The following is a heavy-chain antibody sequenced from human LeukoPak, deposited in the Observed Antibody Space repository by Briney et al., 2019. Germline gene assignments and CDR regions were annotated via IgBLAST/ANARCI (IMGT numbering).Heavy chain of an antibody. CDR3: ARHSSSTSWLIDY. J-gene: IGHJ4*02. D-gene: IGHD2-2*01. CDR2: IYYSGST. Sequence: SETLSLTCTVSGGSISSSGYYWGWIRQPPGKGLEWIGSIYYSGSTYYSPSLKSRVTISVDTSKNQFSLKLSSVTAADTAVYYCARHSSSTSWLIDYWGQGTLVTVSS. V-gene: IGHV4-39*01. CDR1: GGSISSSGYY.